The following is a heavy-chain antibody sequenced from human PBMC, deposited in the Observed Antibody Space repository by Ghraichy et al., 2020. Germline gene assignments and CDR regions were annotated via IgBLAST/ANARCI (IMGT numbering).Heavy chain of an antibody. J-gene: IGHJ4*02. CDR3: ARGGARIQLWLGDKRGYFDY. CDR2: INHSGST. Sequence: SETLSLTCAVYGGSFSGYYWSWIRQPPGKGLEWIGEINHSGSTNYNPSLKSRVTISVDTSKNQFSLKLSSVTAADTAVYYCARGGARIQLWLGDKRGYFDYWGQGTLVTVSS. CDR1: GGSFSGYY. D-gene: IGHD5-18*01. V-gene: IGHV4-34*01.